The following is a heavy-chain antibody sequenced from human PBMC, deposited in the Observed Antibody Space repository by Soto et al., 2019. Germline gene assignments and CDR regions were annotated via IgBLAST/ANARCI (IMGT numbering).Heavy chain of an antibody. CDR1: GLTFSSHW. J-gene: IGHJ4*02. Sequence: EVQLVQSGGGLVQPGGSLRLSCAASGLTFSSHWMTWVRQAPGKGLEWVANIKQDESEKYYVDSVKGRFTISRDNAKDSLDLQMNSLRDEDTAVYYCARLSGQEGATGYRFFDSWGRGALVIVSS. D-gene: IGHD3-9*01. CDR2: IKQDESEK. V-gene: IGHV3-7*05. CDR3: ARLSGQEGATGYRFFDS.